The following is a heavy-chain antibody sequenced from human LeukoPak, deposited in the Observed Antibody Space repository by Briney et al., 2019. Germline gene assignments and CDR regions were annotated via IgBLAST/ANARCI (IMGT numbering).Heavy chain of an antibody. CDR3: ARDGGWGSLDY. D-gene: IGHD6-19*01. V-gene: IGHV3-21*04. CDR1: GFTFSSYS. CDR2: ISSSSSYI. J-gene: IGHJ4*02. Sequence: VGSPRLSCAASGFTFSSYSMHWVRQAPGKGLEWVSSISSSSSYIYYADSLKGRFTISRDNAKNSLYLQMNSLRAEDTAVYYCARDGGWGSLDYWGQGTLVTVSS.